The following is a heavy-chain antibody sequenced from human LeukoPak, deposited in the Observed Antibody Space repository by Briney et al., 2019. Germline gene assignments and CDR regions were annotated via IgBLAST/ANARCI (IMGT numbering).Heavy chain of an antibody. CDR3: ASLSGWHDY. CDR1: GGSISSGGYS. V-gene: IGHV4-30-4*07. J-gene: IGHJ4*02. Sequence: SETLSLTCAVSGGSISSGGYSWSWIRQPPGKGLEWIGYIYYSGSTYYNPSLKSRVTISVDTSKNQFSLKLSSVTAADTAVYYCASLSGWHDYWGQGTLATVSS. CDR2: IYYSGST. D-gene: IGHD6-19*01.